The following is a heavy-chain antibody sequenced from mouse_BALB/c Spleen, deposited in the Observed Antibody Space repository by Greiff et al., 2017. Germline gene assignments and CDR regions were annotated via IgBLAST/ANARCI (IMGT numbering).Heavy chain of an antibody. CDR3: ARDNYGGFAY. J-gene: IGHJ3*01. D-gene: IGHD1-1*01. CDR1: GFSLTSYG. Sequence: VQGVESGPGLVAPSQSLSITCTVSGFSLTSYGVHWVRQPPGKGLEWLGVIWAGGSTNYNSALMSRLSISKDNSKSQVFLKMNSLQTDDTAMYYCARDNYGGFAYWGQGTLVTVSA. V-gene: IGHV2-9*02. CDR2: IWAGGST.